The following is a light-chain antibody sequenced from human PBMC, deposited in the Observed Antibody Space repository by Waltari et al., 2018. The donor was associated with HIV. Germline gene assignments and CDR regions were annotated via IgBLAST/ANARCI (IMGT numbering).Light chain of an antibody. J-gene: IGLJ2*01. V-gene: IGLV3-21*03. CDR2: DDS. CDR1: NIAGKR. CDR3: QVWDKSLYQVV. Sequence: SSALLQSPSVSVAPGRTARITCGGHNIAGKRDKWYQHKTGQAPTLVLYDDSDRPSGVPELFSGSSSGNTATLTIRSVEAGDEADYYCQVWDKSLYQVVFGGGTKVTVL.